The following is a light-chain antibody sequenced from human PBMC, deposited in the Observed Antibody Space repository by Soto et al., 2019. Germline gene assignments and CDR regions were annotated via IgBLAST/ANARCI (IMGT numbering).Light chain of an antibody. J-gene: IGLJ2*01. Sequence: QSVLTQSPSASASLGASVKLTCTLSSGHSNYDIAWHQQQPGKGPRYLMKLHSDGSHTKGDGIPDRFSGSSSGAERYLTISSLQSEDEADYYCQTWGAGIRVFGGGTQLTVL. CDR2: LHSDGSH. CDR3: QTWGAGIRV. CDR1: SGHSNYD. V-gene: IGLV4-69*01.